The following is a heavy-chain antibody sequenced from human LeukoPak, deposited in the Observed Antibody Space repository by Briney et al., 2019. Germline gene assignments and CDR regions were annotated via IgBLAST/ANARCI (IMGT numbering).Heavy chain of an antibody. J-gene: IGHJ3*02. Sequence: PGGSLRLSCAASGFTFSSYSMNWVRQAPGKGLEWVSSISSSRSYIYYADSVKGRFTISRDNAKNSLYLQMNSLRAEDTALYYCAKDYFYCSGGSCYAGDAFDIWGQGTMVTVSS. CDR1: GFTFSSYS. CDR3: AKDYFYCSGGSCYAGDAFDI. V-gene: IGHV3-21*04. D-gene: IGHD2-15*01. CDR2: ISSSRSYI.